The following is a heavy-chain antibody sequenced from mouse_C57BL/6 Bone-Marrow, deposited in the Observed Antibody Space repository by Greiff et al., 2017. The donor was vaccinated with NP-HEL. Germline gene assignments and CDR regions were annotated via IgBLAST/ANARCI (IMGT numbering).Heavy chain of an antibody. CDR1: GYTFTDYN. V-gene: IGHV1-18*01. J-gene: IGHJ2*01. CDR2: INPNNGGT. CDR3: ARKGVDY. Sequence: EVQLQQSGPELVKPGASVKIPCKASGYTFTDYNMDWVKQSHGKSLEWIGDINPNNGGTIYNQKFKGKATLTVDTSSSTEYMELHSLTSEDSAVYYCARKGVDYWGQGTTLTVSS.